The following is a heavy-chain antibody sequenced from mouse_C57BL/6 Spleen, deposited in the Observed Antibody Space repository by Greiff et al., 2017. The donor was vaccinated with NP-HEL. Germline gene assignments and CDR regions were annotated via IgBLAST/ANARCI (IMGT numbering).Heavy chain of an antibody. CDR1: GFTFSDYG. CDR2: ISSGSSTI. Sequence: VQLKESGGGLVKPGGSLKLSCAASGFTFSDYGMHWVRQAPEKGLAWVAYISSGSSTIYYADTVKGRFTISRDNAKNTLFLQMTSLRSEDTAMYYCARPDDYDDYYAMDYWGQGTSVTVSS. J-gene: IGHJ4*01. V-gene: IGHV5-17*01. D-gene: IGHD2-4*01. CDR3: ARPDDYDDYYAMDY.